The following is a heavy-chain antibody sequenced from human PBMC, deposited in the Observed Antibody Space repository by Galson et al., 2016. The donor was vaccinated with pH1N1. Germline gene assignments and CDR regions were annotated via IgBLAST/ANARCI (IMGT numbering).Heavy chain of an antibody. CDR3: ARRYFDS. CDR2: IRQDGGEK. J-gene: IGHJ4*02. Sequence: SLRLSCAASGFSVSFSYLSWVRQAPGKGLEWVANIRQDGGEKYYVDSVKGRFTISRDNAKSSLFLQMNSLTSEDTAVYYCARRYFDSWGQGTLVTVSS. D-gene: IGHD1-14*01. V-gene: IGHV3-7*01. CDR1: GFSVSFSY.